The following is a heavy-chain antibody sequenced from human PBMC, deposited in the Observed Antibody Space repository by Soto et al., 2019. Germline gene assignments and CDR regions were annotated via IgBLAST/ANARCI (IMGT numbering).Heavy chain of an antibody. Sequence: SGPTLVNPTQTLTLTCTLSGISLSTRGVGLGWIRQTPGKALEWLALVYWNDDKHYSPSLKSRLTITKDTSKNQAILTMTNMDPVDTATYYCARGLATLPVFAFDIWGQGTVVTVSS. CDR2: VYWNDDK. CDR1: GISLSTRGVG. CDR3: ARGLATLPVFAFDI. J-gene: IGHJ3*02. V-gene: IGHV2-5*01. D-gene: IGHD1-1*01.